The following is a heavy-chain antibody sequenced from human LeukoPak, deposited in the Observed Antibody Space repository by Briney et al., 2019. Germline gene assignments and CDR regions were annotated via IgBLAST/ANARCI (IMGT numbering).Heavy chain of an antibody. Sequence: SETLSLTCAVYGGSFSGYYWSWIRQPPGKGLEWIGEINHSGSTNYNPSLKSRVTISVDTSKNQFSLKLSYVTAADTAVYYCARETTGTTNDAFDIWGQGTMVTVSS. D-gene: IGHD1-1*01. CDR2: INHSGST. CDR3: ARETTGTTNDAFDI. CDR1: GGSFSGYY. V-gene: IGHV4-34*01. J-gene: IGHJ3*02.